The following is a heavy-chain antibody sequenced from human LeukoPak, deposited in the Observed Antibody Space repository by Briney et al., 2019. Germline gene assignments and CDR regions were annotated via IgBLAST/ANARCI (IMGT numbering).Heavy chain of an antibody. D-gene: IGHD3-10*01. V-gene: IGHV3-23*01. J-gene: IGHJ4*02. CDR1: GFNFGSYS. CDR3: ARKSASGNYPLDY. CDR2: FSADSATT. Sequence: GGSLRLSCAASGFNFGSYSMTWVRQAPGKGLEWVSVFSADSATTFYADSVKGRFTISRDNAKNTVFLQMSSLRAEDTALYYCARKSASGNYPLDYWGQGTLVTVSS.